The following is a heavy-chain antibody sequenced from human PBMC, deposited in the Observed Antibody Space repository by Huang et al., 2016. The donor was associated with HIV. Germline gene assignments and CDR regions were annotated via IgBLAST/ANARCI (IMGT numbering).Heavy chain of an antibody. V-gene: IGHV1-18*01. D-gene: IGHD6-13*01. CDR1: GYTFTRYG. Sequence: QVQLVQSGAEVKKPGASVKVSCKASGYTFTRYGISGVRQAPGQGLEWMGWSSAYNGNTNYAQKFQGKVTMTPDTSTSRAYMELRSLISDDTVVYYCARDVPGSSWEFDYWGQGTLVTVSP. J-gene: IGHJ4*02. CDR3: ARDVPGSSWEFDY. CDR2: SSAYNGNT.